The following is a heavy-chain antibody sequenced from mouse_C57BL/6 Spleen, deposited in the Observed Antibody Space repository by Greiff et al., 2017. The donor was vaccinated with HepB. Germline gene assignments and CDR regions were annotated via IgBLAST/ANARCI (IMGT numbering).Heavy chain of an antibody. J-gene: IGHJ4*01. Sequence: EVMLVESGGGLVQPGGSLKLSCAASGFTFSDYYMYWVRQTPEKRLEWVAYISNGGGSTYYPDTVKGRFTISRDNDKNTLYLQMSRLKSEDTAMYYCARHRYGTAYAMDYWGQGTSVTVSS. CDR2: ISNGGGST. V-gene: IGHV5-12*01. CDR1: GFTFSDYY. CDR3: ARHRYGTAYAMDY. D-gene: IGHD1-1*01.